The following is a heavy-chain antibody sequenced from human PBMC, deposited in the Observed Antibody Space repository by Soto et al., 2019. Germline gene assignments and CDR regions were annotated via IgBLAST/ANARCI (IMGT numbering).Heavy chain of an antibody. Sequence: ASVKVSCKASGYTFTSYAMHLVRQAPGQRLEWMAWINAGNGETIYAQKFQGRVTMTEDTSTDTAYMELSSLRSEDTAVYYCAVRGILRVFAIWGQGTMVTVSS. J-gene: IGHJ3*02. CDR3: AVRGILRVFAI. D-gene: IGHD3-9*01. CDR1: GYTFTSYA. V-gene: IGHV1-3*01. CDR2: INAGNGET.